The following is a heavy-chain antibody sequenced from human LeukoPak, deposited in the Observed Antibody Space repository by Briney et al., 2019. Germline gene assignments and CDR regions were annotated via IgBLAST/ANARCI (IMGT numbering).Heavy chain of an antibody. J-gene: IGHJ4*02. CDR3: ARLDNWNGYYFDY. Sequence: SETLSLTCTVSGGSISSSSHFWGWIRQPPGKGLEWIGSIYYTGNTYYNSSLKSRLTISVDTSKNQFSLKLSSVTAADTAVFYCARLDNWNGYYFDYWGQGTLVTVSS. CDR1: GGSISSSSHF. V-gene: IGHV4-39*01. CDR2: IYYTGNT. D-gene: IGHD1-20*01.